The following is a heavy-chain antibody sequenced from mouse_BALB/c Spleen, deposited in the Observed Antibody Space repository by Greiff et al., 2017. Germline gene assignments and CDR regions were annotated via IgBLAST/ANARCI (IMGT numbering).Heavy chain of an antibody. CDR3: ARQGEPSFDY. Sequence: EVKLVESGGDLVKPGGSLKLSCAASGFTFSSYGMSWVRQTPDKRLEWVATISSGGSYTYYPDSVKGRFTISRDNAKNTLYLQMSSLKSEDTAMYYCARQGEPSFDYWGQGTTLTVSS. J-gene: IGHJ2*01. CDR1: GFTFSSYG. V-gene: IGHV5-6*01. CDR2: ISSGGSYT.